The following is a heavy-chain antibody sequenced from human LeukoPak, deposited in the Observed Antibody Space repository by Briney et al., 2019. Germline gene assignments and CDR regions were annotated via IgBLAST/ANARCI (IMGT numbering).Heavy chain of an antibody. CDR2: IGGSGAKR. V-gene: IGHV3-23*01. CDR3: AKDWEHRPNYDLWSGFDY. J-gene: IGHJ4*02. CDR1: GFTFSNHG. Sequence: GGSLRLSCTASGFTFSNHGMSWVRQAPGKGLEWVSSIGGSGAKRYYADSVKGRFTISRDNSKKTLYLQMNSLRAEDTAVYYCAKDWEHRPNYDLWSGFDYWGQGTLVTVSS. D-gene: IGHD3-3*01.